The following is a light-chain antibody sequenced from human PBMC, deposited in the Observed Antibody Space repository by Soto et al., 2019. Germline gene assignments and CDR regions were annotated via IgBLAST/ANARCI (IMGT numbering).Light chain of an antibody. Sequence: QSALTQPPSVSGAPGQRITISCSGSSSNIGAGYDVHWFQQFPGTAPQLLIHGNSNRPSGVPERFFGSKSATSGSLAITGLQAGNEAVYYCQSFDDSLSALVFGPGTKLTVL. CDR1: SSNIGAGYD. J-gene: IGLJ1*01. CDR3: QSFDDSLSALV. CDR2: GNS. V-gene: IGLV1-40*02.